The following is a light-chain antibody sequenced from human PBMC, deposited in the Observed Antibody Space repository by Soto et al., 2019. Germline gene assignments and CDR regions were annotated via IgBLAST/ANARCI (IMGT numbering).Light chain of an antibody. Sequence: EVVLTQSPATLSLSPGERATLSCRASQTVRTFLDWYQQKPGQAPRLLIYGASNRATGIPARFSGSVSGTDFHLTISSLEPEDFAVYYCQQHRLWPPWTFGQETRVEIK. CDR3: QQHRLWPPWT. V-gene: IGKV3-11*01. CDR1: QTVRTF. J-gene: IGKJ1*01. CDR2: GAS.